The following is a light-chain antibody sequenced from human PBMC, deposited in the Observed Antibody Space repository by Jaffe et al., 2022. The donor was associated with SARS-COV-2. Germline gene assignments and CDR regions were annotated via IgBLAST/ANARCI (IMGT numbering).Light chain of an antibody. CDR1: NIGDAN. CDR2: RND. V-gene: IGLV3-9*01. CDR3: QVWDRGTASVV. J-gene: IGLJ2*01. Sequence: SYELTQPLSVSVALGQTASIPCGGINIGDANVHWYQHQPGQAPVLVIYRNDKRPSEIPERFSGSKSGSTATLTISRAQAGDEADYYCQVWDRGTASVVFGGGTQLTVL.